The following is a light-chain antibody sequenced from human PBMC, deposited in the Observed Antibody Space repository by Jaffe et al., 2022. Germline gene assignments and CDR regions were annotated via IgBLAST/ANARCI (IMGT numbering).Light chain of an antibody. V-gene: IGLV2-11*01. J-gene: IGLJ1*01. CDR3: SSYAGTYGSYV. Sequence: QSALTQPRSVSGSPGQSVTISCTGTSSDLGGYDYVSWYQQHPGKAPKLMIYDVNKRPSGVPDRFSGSKSGNTASLTISGLQAEDEADYYCSSYAGTYGSYVFGTGTKVTVL. CDR1: SSDLGGYDY. CDR2: DVN.